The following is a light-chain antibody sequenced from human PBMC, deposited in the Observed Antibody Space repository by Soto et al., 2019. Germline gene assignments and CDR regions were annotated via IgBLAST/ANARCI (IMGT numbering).Light chain of an antibody. J-gene: IGLJ1*01. CDR3: GTWDSSLSAHLV. Sequence: QSALTQPPSVSAAPGQKVTISCSGSSSNIGNNYVSWYQQLPGTAPKLLIYENNKRPSGIPDRFSGSKSGTSATLGITGLQTGVEADYYCGTWDSSLSAHLVFGTGTKVTVL. CDR1: SSNIGNNY. V-gene: IGLV1-51*02. CDR2: ENN.